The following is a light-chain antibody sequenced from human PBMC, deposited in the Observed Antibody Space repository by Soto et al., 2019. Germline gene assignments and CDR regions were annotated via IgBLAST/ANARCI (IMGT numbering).Light chain of an antibody. Sequence: ITQSPSTLSASVGDRVTITCRASQSISSWLAWYQQKPGQAPKLLIYKASTLQSGVPSRFSGSGSGTEFTLAISSLQPDDSATYYCQQYNDNWTFGQGTKVDIK. CDR3: QQYNDNWT. CDR1: QSISSW. J-gene: IGKJ1*01. V-gene: IGKV1-5*03. CDR2: KAS.